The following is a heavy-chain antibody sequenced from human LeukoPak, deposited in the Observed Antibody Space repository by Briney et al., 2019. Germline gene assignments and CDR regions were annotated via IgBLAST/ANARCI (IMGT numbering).Heavy chain of an antibody. J-gene: IGHJ4*02. CDR1: GYTFTGYY. V-gene: IGHV1-18*04. D-gene: IGHD6-19*01. CDR3: ARESIAVAGSLFDY. CDR2: ISAYNGNT. Sequence: ASVKVSCKASGYTFTGYYMHWVRQAPGQGLEWMGWISAYNGNTNYAQKLQGRVTMTTDTSTSTAYMELRSLRSDDTAVYYCARESIAVAGSLFDYWGQGTLVTVSS.